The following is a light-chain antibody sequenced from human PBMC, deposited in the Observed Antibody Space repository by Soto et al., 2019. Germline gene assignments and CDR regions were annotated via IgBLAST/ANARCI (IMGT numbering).Light chain of an antibody. V-gene: IGKV3-20*01. CDR2: GAS. J-gene: IGKJ1*01. CDR3: QQYGSSWWT. CDR1: QSVSSSY. Sequence: EIVLTQSPGTLSLSPGERATLSCRASQSVSSSYLAWYQQKPGQAPRLLIYGASSRATGIPDRFSGSGSGTDLTLTISRLEPEDFAVYYCQQYGSSWWTFGQGTKVEIK.